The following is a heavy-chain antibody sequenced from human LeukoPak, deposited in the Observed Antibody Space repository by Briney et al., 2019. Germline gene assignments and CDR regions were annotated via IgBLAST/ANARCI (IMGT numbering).Heavy chain of an antibody. CDR3: AREAAYYYGSGSKNWFDP. CDR1: GGSISSYY. V-gene: IGHV4-59*12. Sequence: PSETLSLTCTVSGGSISSYYWSWIRQPPGKGLEWIGYIYYSGSTNYNPSLKSRVTISVDTSKNQFSLKLSSVTAADTAVYYCAREAAYYYGSGSKNWFDPWGQGTLVTVSS. D-gene: IGHD3-10*01. J-gene: IGHJ5*02. CDR2: IYYSGST.